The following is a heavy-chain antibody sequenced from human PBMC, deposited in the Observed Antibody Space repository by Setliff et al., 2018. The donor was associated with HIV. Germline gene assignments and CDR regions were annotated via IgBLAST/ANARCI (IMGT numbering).Heavy chain of an antibody. CDR3: ANFGGNSIAAPLDY. CDR2: ISGSGGST. D-gene: IGHD6-6*01. V-gene: IGHV3-23*01. Sequence: GESLKISCAASGFTFSSFAMNWVRQAPEKGLEWVSAISGSGGSTFYADSVKGRFTISRDNSKNTLYLQMNSLRAEDTAVYYCANFGGNSIAAPLDYWGQGTLVTVSS. J-gene: IGHJ4*02. CDR1: GFTFSSFA.